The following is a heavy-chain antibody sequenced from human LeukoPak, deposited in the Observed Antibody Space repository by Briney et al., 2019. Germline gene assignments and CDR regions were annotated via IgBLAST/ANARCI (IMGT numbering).Heavy chain of an antibody. CDR2: IYYSRST. Sequence: SETLSLTCTVSGGSISSSSYYWGWIRQPPGKGLEWIGSIYYSRSTYYNPPLKSRVTISVDTSKNQFSLKLSSVTAADTAVYYCARDRDDDPNSSWYRSGLNWFDPWGQGTLVTVSS. D-gene: IGHD6-13*01. CDR1: GGSISSSSYY. CDR3: ARDRDDDPNSSWYRSGLNWFDP. J-gene: IGHJ5*02. V-gene: IGHV4-39*07.